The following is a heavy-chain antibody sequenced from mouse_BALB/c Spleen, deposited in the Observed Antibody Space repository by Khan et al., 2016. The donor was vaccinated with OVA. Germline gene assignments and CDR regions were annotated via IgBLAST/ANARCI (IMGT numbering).Heavy chain of an antibody. D-gene: IGHD1-1*01. Sequence: EVELVESGGDLVKPGGSLKLSCAASGFTFSTYGMSWVRQAPDKRLEWVATVSTGGSYTYYPDSVKGRFTISRDNAKNTLYLQLSGLRSEDTAMFYCTRRAYCYDGGGFAYWGQGTMLTVSA. V-gene: IGHV5-6*01. J-gene: IGHJ3*01. CDR1: GFTFSTYG. CDR2: VSTGGSYT. CDR3: TRRAYCYDGGGFAY.